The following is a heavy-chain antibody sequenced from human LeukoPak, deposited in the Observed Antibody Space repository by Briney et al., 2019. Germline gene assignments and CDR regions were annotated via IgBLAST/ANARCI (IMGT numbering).Heavy chain of an antibody. J-gene: IGHJ4*02. CDR1: GFTFTNAW. CDR3: TTDLGLTMIRGVIVY. CDR2: IKSKGDGETT. D-gene: IGHD3-10*01. V-gene: IGHV3-15*01. Sequence: GGSLRLSCAASGFTFTNAWMTWVRQAPGKGLEWVGRIKSKGDGETTDYAAPVKGRFSMSRDDSKATMYLQMYSLGAEDTAVYYCTTDLGLTMIRGVIVYWGQGALVTVSS.